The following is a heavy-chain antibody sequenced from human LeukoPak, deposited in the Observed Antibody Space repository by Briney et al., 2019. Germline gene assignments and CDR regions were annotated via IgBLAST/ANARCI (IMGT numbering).Heavy chain of an antibody. D-gene: IGHD2-15*01. CDR2: IYYSGST. J-gene: IGHJ4*02. Sequence: SETLSLTCTVSGGSISSYYWSWIRQPPGKGLEWIGYIYYSGSTNYNPSLKSRVTISVDTSKNQFSPKLSSVTAADTAVYYCARRRDCSGGSCHYYFDYWGQGTLVTVSS. V-gene: IGHV4-59*08. CDR3: ARRRDCSGGSCHYYFDY. CDR1: GGSISSYY.